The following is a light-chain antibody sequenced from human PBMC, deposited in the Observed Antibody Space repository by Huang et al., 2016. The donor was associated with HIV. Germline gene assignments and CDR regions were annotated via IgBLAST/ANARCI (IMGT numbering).Light chain of an antibody. CDR1: QSISSW. CDR2: KAS. Sequence: DIQMTQSPSTLSASVGDRVTITCRASQSISSWLAWYQPKPGKAPKLLIYKASSLESGVPSRFSGSVSGTEFTLTISSLQPDDFATYYCQQYNSYWTFGQGTKVEIK. CDR3: QQYNSYWT. J-gene: IGKJ1*01. V-gene: IGKV1-5*03.